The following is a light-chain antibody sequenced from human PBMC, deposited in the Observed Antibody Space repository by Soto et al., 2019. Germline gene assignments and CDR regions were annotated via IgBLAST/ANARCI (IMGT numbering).Light chain of an antibody. J-gene: IGLJ2*01. Sequence: QSVLTQPHSASETPGQRVTISCSGSSSNIGSNYVYWYQQLPGTAPNLLIFKNNQRPSGVPDRFSGSKSGTSSSLAISGLPFEEEADYYCAPWDDSLSGHVVFGGGTKVTVL. CDR2: KNN. CDR3: APWDDSLSGHVV. CDR1: SSNIGSNY. V-gene: IGLV1-47*01.